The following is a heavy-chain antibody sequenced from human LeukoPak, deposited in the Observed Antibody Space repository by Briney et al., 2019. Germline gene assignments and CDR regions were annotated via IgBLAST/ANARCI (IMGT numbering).Heavy chain of an antibody. Sequence: PGGSLRLSCAASGLNLSNYAMNWVRQAPGKGLEWVSTISGGGGSTYYADSVKGRFTISRDNSKNTLYLQMNSLRAEDTAVYYCANLRGYWGQETLVTVSS. CDR2: ISGGGGST. V-gene: IGHV3-23*01. D-gene: IGHD3-16*01. J-gene: IGHJ4*02. CDR1: GLNLSNYA. CDR3: ANLRGY.